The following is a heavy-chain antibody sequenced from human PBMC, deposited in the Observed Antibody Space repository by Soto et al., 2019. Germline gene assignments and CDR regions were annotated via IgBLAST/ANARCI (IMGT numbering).Heavy chain of an antibody. CDR2: ISSSSSYI. CDR1: GFTFSSYS. J-gene: IGHJ6*02. D-gene: IGHD2-2*01. V-gene: IGHV3-21*01. Sequence: EVQLVESGGGLVKPGGSLRLSCAASGFTFSSYSMNWVRQAPGKGLEWVSSISSSSSYIYYADSVKGRFTISRDNAKNSLYLQMNSLRAEDTAVYYCARDLVPAALPYYYYGMDVWGQGTTVTVSS. CDR3: ARDLVPAALPYYYYGMDV.